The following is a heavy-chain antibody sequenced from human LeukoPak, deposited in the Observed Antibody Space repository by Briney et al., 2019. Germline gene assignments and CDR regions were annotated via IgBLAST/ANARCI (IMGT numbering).Heavy chain of an antibody. CDR3: VKRSRDGYNSPLDN. CDR1: RFTFRNYA. CDR2: ISGGGGET. J-gene: IGHJ4*02. D-gene: IGHD5-24*01. Sequence: ESGGSLRLSCAASRFTFRNYAMNWVRQAPGKGLEWVSQISGGGGETYYADSVKGRFTISRDNTENTLYLQMNSLRAEDTALYYCVKRSRDGYNSPLDNWGQGTLVTVSS. V-gene: IGHV3-23*01.